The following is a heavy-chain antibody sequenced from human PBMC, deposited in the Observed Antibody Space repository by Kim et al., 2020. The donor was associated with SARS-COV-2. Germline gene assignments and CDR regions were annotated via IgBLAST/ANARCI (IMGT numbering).Heavy chain of an antibody. CDR1: GGSFSGYY. Sequence: SETLSLTCAVYGGSFSGYYWSWIRQPPGKGLEWIGEINHSGSTNYNPSLKSRVTISVDTSKNQFSLKLSSVTAADTAVYYCARGPPSMIVVVITTYYYGMDVWGQGTTVTVSS. J-gene: IGHJ6*02. CDR2: INHSGST. CDR3: ARGPPSMIVVVITTYYYGMDV. V-gene: IGHV4-34*01. D-gene: IGHD3-22*01.